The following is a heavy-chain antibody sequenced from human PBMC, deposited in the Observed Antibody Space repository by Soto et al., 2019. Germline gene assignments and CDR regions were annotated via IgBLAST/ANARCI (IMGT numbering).Heavy chain of an antibody. CDR1: GYTFTSYA. Sequence: QVQLVQSGAEEKKPGASVKVSCKASGYTFTSYAMHWVRQAPGQRLEWMGWINAGNGNTKYSQKFQDRVIITRDTSASTAYMELSRLRSEDTAVYYCATSYSGYEYHYYSGIDVWGQGTTVTVSS. D-gene: IGHD5-12*01. CDR3: ATSYSGYEYHYYSGIDV. J-gene: IGHJ6*02. CDR2: INAGNGNT. V-gene: IGHV1-3*05.